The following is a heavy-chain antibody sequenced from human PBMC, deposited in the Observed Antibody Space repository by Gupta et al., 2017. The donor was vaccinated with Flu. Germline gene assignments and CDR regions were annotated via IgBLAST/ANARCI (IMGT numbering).Heavy chain of an antibody. J-gene: IGHJ3*02. D-gene: IGHD3-3*02. CDR3: AKEYTAFLEWLRPDAFDI. V-gene: IGHV3-23*01. CDR2: ISGSGGST. Sequence: EVQLLESGGGLVQPGGSLRLSCAASGFTFSSYAMCWVRQAPGKGLEWVSAISGSGGSTYYADPVKGRFTISRDNSKNTLYLQMNSLRAEDTAVYYCAKEYTAFLEWLRPDAFDIWGQGTMVTVSS. CDR1: GFTFSSYA.